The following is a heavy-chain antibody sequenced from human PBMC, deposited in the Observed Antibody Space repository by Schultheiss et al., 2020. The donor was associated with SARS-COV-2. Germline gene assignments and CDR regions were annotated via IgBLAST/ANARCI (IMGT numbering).Heavy chain of an antibody. V-gene: IGHV3-23*01. Sequence: GGSLRLSCAASGFTFSSYWMSWVRQAPGKGLEWVSAISGSGGTTYYADSVKGRFSISRDNSKNMLYLQMNSLRAEDTAVYYCARGYTSPTSFDYWGQGTLVTVSS. D-gene: IGHD6-19*01. CDR3: ARGYTSPTSFDY. CDR1: GFTFSSYW. J-gene: IGHJ4*02. CDR2: ISGSGGTT.